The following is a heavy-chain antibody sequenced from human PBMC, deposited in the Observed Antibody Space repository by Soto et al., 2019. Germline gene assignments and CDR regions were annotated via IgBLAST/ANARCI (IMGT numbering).Heavy chain of an antibody. CDR2: INAGNGNT. Sequence: ASVKVSCKASGYTFTSYAMHWVRQAPGQRLEWMGWINAGNGNTKYSQKFQGGVTITRDTSASTAYMELSSLRSEDTAVYYCASSIALGNYYYYMDVWGKGTTVTVSS. J-gene: IGHJ6*03. CDR3: ASSIALGNYYYYMDV. CDR1: GYTFTSYA. D-gene: IGHD6-13*01. V-gene: IGHV1-3*01.